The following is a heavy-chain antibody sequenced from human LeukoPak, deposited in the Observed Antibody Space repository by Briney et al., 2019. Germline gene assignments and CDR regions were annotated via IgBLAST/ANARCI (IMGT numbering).Heavy chain of an antibody. CDR1: GLTLNSYS. CDR2: ISSSSSYI. Sequence: GGSLRLFRAASGLTLNSYSMNWVRHAPGKGLEWVSSISSSSSYIYYTDSVKRRFTFSRENAKHSLHRPMNTLSSEDTAVYYCARIAVAASSESYFDYWGQGTLVTVSS. J-gene: IGHJ4*02. D-gene: IGHD6-19*01. V-gene: IGHV3-21*01. CDR3: ARIAVAASSESYFDY.